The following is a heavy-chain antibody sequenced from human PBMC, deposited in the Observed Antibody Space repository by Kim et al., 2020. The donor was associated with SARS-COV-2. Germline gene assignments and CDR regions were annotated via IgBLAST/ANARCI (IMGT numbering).Heavy chain of an antibody. CDR3: AGMGGGDSSGYALGYFDV. CDR1: GFTFSSYS. CDR2: ISSSSSYI. D-gene: IGHD3-22*01. Sequence: GGSLRLSCAASGFTFSSYSMNWVRQAPGKGLEWVSSISSSSSYIYYADSVKGRFTISRDNAKNSLYLQMNSLRAEDTAVYYCAGMGGGDSSGYALGYFDVWGRGTLVTVSS. J-gene: IGHJ2*01. V-gene: IGHV3-21*01.